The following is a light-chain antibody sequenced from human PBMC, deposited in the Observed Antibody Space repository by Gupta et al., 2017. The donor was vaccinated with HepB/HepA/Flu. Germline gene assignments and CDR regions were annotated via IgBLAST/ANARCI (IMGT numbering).Light chain of an antibody. J-gene: IGLJ3*02. CDR1: SGSIASNS. Sequence: GQTVTISCTRISGSIASNSVQWYQQRPGSSPTPVIYEDDQRLSGVPDRFSGSIDITSTSASLTISGLKNEDEADYYCQSEDDNKRVFGGGTKLTVL. CDR3: QSEDDNKRV. V-gene: IGLV6-57*01. CDR2: EDD.